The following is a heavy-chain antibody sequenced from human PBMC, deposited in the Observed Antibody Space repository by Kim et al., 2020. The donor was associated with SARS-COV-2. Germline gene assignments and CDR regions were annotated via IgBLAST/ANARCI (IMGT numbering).Heavy chain of an antibody. CDR3: ARGYGSGRPIFGP. CDR2: INTNTGNP. Sequence: ASVKVSCKASGYTFTSYPMNWVRQAPGQGLEWMGWINTNTGNPTYAQGFTGRFVFSLDTSVSTAYLQISSLKADDTAVYFCARGYGSGRPIFGPWGQGTLVTASS. V-gene: IGHV7-4-1*02. J-gene: IGHJ5*02. CDR1: GYTFTSYP. D-gene: IGHD3-10*01.